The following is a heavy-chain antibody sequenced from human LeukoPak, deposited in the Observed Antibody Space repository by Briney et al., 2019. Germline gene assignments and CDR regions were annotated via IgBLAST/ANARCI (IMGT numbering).Heavy chain of an antibody. CDR2: IYHSGST. CDR1: GYSISSGYY. D-gene: IGHD3-10*01. V-gene: IGHV4-38-2*02. CDR3: ARDRNFYGSGNFDY. J-gene: IGHJ4*02. Sequence: ASETLSLTCTVSGYSISSGYYWGWIRQPPGKGLEWIGSIYHSGSTYYNPSLKSRVTISVDTSKNQFSLKLSSVTAADTAVYYCARDRNFYGSGNFDYWGQGTLVTVSS.